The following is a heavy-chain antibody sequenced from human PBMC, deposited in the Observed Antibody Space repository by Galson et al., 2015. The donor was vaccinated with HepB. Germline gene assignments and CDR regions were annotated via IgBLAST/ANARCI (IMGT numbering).Heavy chain of an antibody. J-gene: IGHJ4*02. CDR3: ARVSAMTVVIITPCFDY. V-gene: IGHV3-11*01. CDR2: VSISGSTI. Sequence: SLRLSCAASGFSFSDYYMSWIRQAPGKGLEWVSYVSISGSTIYYGDSVKGRFTVSRDNAENSLSLQMNNLRVEDTAIYYCARVSAMTVVIITPCFDYWGQGALVTVSS. CDR1: GFSFSDYY. D-gene: IGHD3-22*01.